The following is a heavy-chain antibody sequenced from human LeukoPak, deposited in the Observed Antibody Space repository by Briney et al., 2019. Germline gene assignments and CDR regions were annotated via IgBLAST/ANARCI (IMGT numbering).Heavy chain of an antibody. Sequence: GGSLRLSCAASGFIFSSYGMHWGRQAPRPGREWVAFIRHDGSNQYYEDPVQGRFTISRDNSKNTLYLQMNSLRAEDTAMYYCAKDRRSSSSGTGFDYWGQGTLVTVSS. V-gene: IGHV3-30*02. D-gene: IGHD6-13*01. CDR2: IRHDGSNQ. CDR1: GFIFSSYG. J-gene: IGHJ4*02. CDR3: AKDRRSSSSGTGFDY.